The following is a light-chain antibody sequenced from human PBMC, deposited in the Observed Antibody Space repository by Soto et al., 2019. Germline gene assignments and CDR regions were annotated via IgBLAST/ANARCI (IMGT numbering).Light chain of an antibody. CDR3: CSSGGSPTYV. J-gene: IGLJ1*01. CDR1: SSDVGGTNY. Sequence: QSVLTQPASVSGSPGQSITISCTGTSSDVGGTNYVSWYQQLPGKAPKLMIFEVNKRPSGVSNRFSGSKSGNTASLTISGLKVEDEADYYCCSSGGSPTYVFGTGTKVTVL. CDR2: EVN. V-gene: IGLV2-23*02.